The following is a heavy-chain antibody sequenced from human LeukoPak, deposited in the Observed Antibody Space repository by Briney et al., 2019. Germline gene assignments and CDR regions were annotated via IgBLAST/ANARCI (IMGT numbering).Heavy chain of an antibody. J-gene: IGHJ6*02. CDR1: GFTFSSYS. CDR2: ISSSSSYI. CDR3: ARWGVVVAATPGYYGMDV. D-gene: IGHD2-15*01. Sequence: GGSLRLSCAASGFTFSSYSMNWVRQAPGKGLEWVSSISSSSSYIYYADSMKGRFTISRDNAKNSLYLQMNSLRAEDTAVYYCARWGVVVAATPGYYGMDVWGQGTTVTVSS. V-gene: IGHV3-21*01.